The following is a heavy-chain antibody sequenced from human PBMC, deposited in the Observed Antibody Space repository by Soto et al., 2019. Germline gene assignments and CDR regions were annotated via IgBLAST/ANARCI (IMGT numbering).Heavy chain of an antibody. Sequence: QVQLVQSGAEVKKPGASVKVSCKASGYTFTSYYMHWVRQAPGQGLEWMGIINPSGGSTSYAQKFKGRVTLTRDTSTSTVYMELSSLRSEDTAVNYCARDSSGLRLLRLVAFDIWGQGTMVTVSS. CDR1: GYTFTSYY. J-gene: IGHJ3*02. D-gene: IGHD4-17*01. V-gene: IGHV1-46*01. CDR3: ARDSSGLRLLRLVAFDI. CDR2: INPSGGST.